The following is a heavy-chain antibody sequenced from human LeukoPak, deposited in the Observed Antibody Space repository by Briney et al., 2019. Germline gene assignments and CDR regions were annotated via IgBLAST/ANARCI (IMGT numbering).Heavy chain of an antibody. Sequence: GGSLRLSCAASGFTFDDYGMSWVRQAPGKGLEWVSGINWNGGSTGYADSVKGRFTISRDNAKNSLYLQMNSLRAEDTALYYCARGLGIAVAGTIAYWGQGTLDTVSS. CDR2: INWNGGST. CDR1: GFTFDDYG. J-gene: IGHJ4*02. D-gene: IGHD6-19*01. V-gene: IGHV3-20*04. CDR3: ARGLGIAVAGTIAY.